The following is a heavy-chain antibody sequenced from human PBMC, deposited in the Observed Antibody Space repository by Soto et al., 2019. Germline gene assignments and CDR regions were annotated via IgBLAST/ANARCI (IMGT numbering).Heavy chain of an antibody. CDR3: ARDDSGFSGSHYIDYFNY. Sequence: VASVKVSCKASGYTFTSYAMNWVRQAPGQRLEWMGWINAGNGNTKYSQKFQGRVTITRDTSASTAYMELSSLRSEDTAVYYCARDDSGFSGSHYIDYFNYWGQGALVTVPQ. D-gene: IGHD1-26*01. CDR2: INAGNGNT. V-gene: IGHV1-3*01. CDR1: GYTFTSYA. J-gene: IGHJ4*02.